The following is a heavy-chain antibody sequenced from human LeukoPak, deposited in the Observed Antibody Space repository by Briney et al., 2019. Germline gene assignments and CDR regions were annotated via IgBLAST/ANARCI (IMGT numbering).Heavy chain of an antibody. V-gene: IGHV7-4-1*02. CDR2: INTNTGNP. J-gene: IGHJ4*02. Sequence: ASVKVSCKASGYTFTSYAMNWVRQAPGQGPEWMGWINTNTGNPTYAQGFTGRFVFSLDTSVSTAYLQISSLKAEDTAVYYCARGPPNWNYLVQMGYWGQGTLVTVSS. CDR1: GYTFTSYA. D-gene: IGHD1-7*01. CDR3: ARGPPNWNYLVQMGY.